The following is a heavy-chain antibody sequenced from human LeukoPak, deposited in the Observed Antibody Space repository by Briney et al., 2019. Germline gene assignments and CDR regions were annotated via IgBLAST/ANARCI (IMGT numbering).Heavy chain of an antibody. D-gene: IGHD6-19*01. V-gene: IGHV3-30*04. CDR1: GFSFSSYA. Sequence: PGRSLRLSCVVSGFSFSSYAMHWVRQAPGKGLEWVAVISHDGINKYYADSVKGRFTISRDISTNTLYVQMNSLRGEDTAVYYCARDRREYSSGWYFDQWGQGILVTVSS. CDR2: ISHDGINK. J-gene: IGHJ4*02. CDR3: ARDRREYSSGWYFDQ.